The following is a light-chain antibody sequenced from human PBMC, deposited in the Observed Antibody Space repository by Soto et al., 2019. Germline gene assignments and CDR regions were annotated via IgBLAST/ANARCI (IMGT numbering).Light chain of an antibody. J-gene: IGLJ1*01. CDR1: SSDVGGYNY. CDR3: TSYTSSNTPV. CDR2: EVS. Sequence: QSALTQPASVSGSPGQAITISCTGTSSDVGGYNYVSWYQQHPGKAPKLMIYEVSNRPSGASDRFSGSKSGNTASLTISGLQAEDEADYYCTSYTSSNTPVFGTGTKVTVL. V-gene: IGLV2-14*01.